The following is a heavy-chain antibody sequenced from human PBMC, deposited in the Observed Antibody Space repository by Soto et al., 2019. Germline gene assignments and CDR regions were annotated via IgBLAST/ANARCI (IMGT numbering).Heavy chain of an antibody. J-gene: IGHJ6*02. V-gene: IGHV3-21*01. CDR1: GFTFSCYS. D-gene: IGHD3-3*01. CDR3: ARDPPRTLRFLEWFPGSGMDV. Sequence: PGGSLRLSCAASGFTFSCYSMNWVRQAPGKGLEWVSSISSSSSYIYYADSVKGRFTISRDNAKNSLYLQMNSLRAEDTAVYYCARDPPRTLRFLEWFPGSGMDVWGQGTTVTVSS. CDR2: ISSSSSYI.